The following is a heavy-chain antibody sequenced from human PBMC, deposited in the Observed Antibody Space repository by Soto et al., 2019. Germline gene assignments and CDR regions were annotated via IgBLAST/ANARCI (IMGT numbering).Heavy chain of an antibody. J-gene: IGHJ3*01. CDR3: VKGASGAGFVFDF. D-gene: IGHD3-3*01. CDR2: VSWDSDNR. Sequence: GGSLRLSCAASGFTFDDYTMHWVRQRPGKGLEWVSLVSWDSDNRIYADSVKGRFTISRDNINNSLFLQMNSLRAEVTAVYFCVKGASGAGFVFDFWGLGIMVTVSS. V-gene: IGHV3-43*01. CDR1: GFTFDDYT.